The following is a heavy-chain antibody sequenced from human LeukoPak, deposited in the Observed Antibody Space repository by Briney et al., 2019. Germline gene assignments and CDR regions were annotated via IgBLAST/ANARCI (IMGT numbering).Heavy chain of an antibody. D-gene: IGHD3-22*01. CDR3: AKDSAYYDSSAYYYFYFDY. CDR1: GFSFSSYG. V-gene: IGHV3-30*02. Sequence: GGSLRLSCAGSGFSFSSYGMHWVRQSPGKGLEWVAFIRYDGSNKYYADSVKGRFTISRDNSKNTLFLQMNSLRAEDTAVYYCAKDSAYYDSSAYYYFYFDYWGQGTLVTVSS. J-gene: IGHJ4*02. CDR2: IRYDGSNK.